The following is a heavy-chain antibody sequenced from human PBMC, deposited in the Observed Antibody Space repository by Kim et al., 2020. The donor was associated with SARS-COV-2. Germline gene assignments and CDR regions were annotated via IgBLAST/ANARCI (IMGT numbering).Heavy chain of an antibody. CDR1: GGSLSDYY. CDR3: SRGRDSAKVGAS. D-gene: IGHD2-2*01. J-gene: IGHJ5*02. V-gene: IGHV4-34*01. CDR2: IHPSGIT. Sequence: SETLSLTCAVYGGSLSDYYLTWIRQPPGKGLEWIGEIHPSGITNYNPSLTSRVTISLDTSKNQFSLKLSSVTAADTAVYFCSRGRDSAKVGASWGQGTRVTVSS.